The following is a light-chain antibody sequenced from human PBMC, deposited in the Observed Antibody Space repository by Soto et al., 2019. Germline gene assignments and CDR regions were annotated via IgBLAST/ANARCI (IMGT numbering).Light chain of an antibody. CDR2: DAS. J-gene: IGKJ2*01. Sequence: GLTQSAGTLSLSPGERATPSWGASQSINSRSLAWYQQKPGQAPRLVIYDASSRATGIPDRFSASWSGTDVNLTISSLETADFAVYYCQQYVASPYTFGQGTKVDIK. V-gene: IGKV3-20*01. CDR3: QQYVASPYT. CDR1: QSINSRS.